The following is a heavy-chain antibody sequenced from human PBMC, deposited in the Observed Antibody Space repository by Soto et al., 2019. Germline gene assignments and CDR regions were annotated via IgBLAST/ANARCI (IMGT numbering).Heavy chain of an antibody. CDR3: ARRARGNWALDY. J-gene: IGHJ4*02. D-gene: IGHD3-16*01. V-gene: IGHV5-51*03. CDR1: GYIFTNYW. CDR2: IYPGDSDT. Sequence: EVHLVQSGAEMKKPGESVKISCNGSGYIFTNYWIGWVRQMPGKGLEWMGIIYPGDSDTRYSPSFQGQVTISADKSISAAYLQWNSLTASDSAMYSCARRARGNWALDYWGQGTQVTVSS.